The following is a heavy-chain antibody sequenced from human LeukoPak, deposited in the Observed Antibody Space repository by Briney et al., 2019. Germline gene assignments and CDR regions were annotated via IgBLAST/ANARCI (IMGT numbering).Heavy chain of an antibody. CDR3: ARGARGQLASYYYYYMDV. V-gene: IGHV4-59*01. CDR1: GGSISSYY. Sequence: SETLSLTCTVSGGSISSYYWSWIRQPPGKGLEWIGYIYYSGSTNYNPSLKSRDTISVDTSKNQFSLKLSSVTAADTAVYYCARGARGQLASYYYYYMDVWGKGTTVTVSS. D-gene: IGHD1-1*01. J-gene: IGHJ6*03. CDR2: IYYSGST.